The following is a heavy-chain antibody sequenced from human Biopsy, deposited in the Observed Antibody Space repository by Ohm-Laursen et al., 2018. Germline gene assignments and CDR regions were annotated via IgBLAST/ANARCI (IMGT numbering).Heavy chain of an antibody. CDR2: LTWNSANI. CDR3: VRDSTLDY. Sequence: SLRLSFTASGFTFDNYAMHWVRQTPGKGLEWVSGLTWNSANIGYADSVKGRFTISRDNARNSLFLEMSSLREEDTGLYHCVRDSTLDYWGQGTLVTVPS. V-gene: IGHV3-9*01. CDR1: GFTFDNYA. J-gene: IGHJ4*02.